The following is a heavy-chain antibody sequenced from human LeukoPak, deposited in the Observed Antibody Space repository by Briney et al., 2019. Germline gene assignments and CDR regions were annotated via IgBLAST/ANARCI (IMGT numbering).Heavy chain of an antibody. Sequence: GGSLRLPCSVSGFTFGNYAMHWVRQAPGKGLEWVSLISGGSGNIYYVDSVKGRFTISRDNSKNTLYVQMTSLRAEDTAIYYCAKGSDYYGSVTSKKTDWGQGTLVTVSS. J-gene: IGHJ4*02. CDR1: GFTFGNYA. CDR2: ISGGSGNI. D-gene: IGHD3-10*01. CDR3: AKGSDYYGSVTSKKTD. V-gene: IGHV3-23*01.